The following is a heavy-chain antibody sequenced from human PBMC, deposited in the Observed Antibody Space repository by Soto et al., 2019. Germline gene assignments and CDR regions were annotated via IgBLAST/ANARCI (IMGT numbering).Heavy chain of an antibody. J-gene: IGHJ4*02. Sequence: SETLSLTCAVSGGSISSSNWWSWVRQPPGKGLEWIGEIYHSGSTNYNPSLKSRVTISVDKSKNQFSLKLSSVTAADTAVYCCARYYYGSGSYRFDYWGQGALVTVSS. CDR1: GGSISSSNW. V-gene: IGHV4-4*01. CDR2: IYHSGST. CDR3: ARYYYGSGSYRFDY. D-gene: IGHD3-10*01.